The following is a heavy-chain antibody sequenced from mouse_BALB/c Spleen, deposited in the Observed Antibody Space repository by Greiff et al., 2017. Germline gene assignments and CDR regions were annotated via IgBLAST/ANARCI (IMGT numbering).Heavy chain of an antibody. CDR1: GFSLTSYG. CDR2: IWSGGST. D-gene: IGHD1-2*01. Sequence: QVQLKESGPGLVQPSQSLSITCTVSGFSLTSYGVHWVRQSPGKGLEWLGVIWSGGSTDYNAAFISRLSISKDNSKSQVFFKMNSLQADDTAIYYCARNLHYYGAEGAMDYWGQGTSVTVAS. CDR3: ARNLHYYGAEGAMDY. J-gene: IGHJ4*01. V-gene: IGHV2-4-1*01.